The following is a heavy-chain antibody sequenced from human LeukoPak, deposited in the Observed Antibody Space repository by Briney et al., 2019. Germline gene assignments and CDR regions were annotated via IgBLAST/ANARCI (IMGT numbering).Heavy chain of an antibody. CDR3: AKDQSRVGASDPFDY. D-gene: IGHD1-26*01. CDR2: ISGSGATT. Sequence: PGGSLRLSCGASGFTFSSCAMTWVRQAPGKGLEWVSSISGSGATTYYADSVKGRFTISRDNSNNTVYLQMNSLRAEDTAVYYCAKDQSRVGASDPFDYWGQGMQVGVSS. J-gene: IGHJ4*02. CDR1: GFTFSSCA. V-gene: IGHV3-23*01.